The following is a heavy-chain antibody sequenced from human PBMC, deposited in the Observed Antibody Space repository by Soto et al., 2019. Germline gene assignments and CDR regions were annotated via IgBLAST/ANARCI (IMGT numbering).Heavy chain of an antibody. CDR2: IWYDGSNK. V-gene: IGHV3-33*03. CDR1: GFTISTHG. Sequence: QAQLVESGGGVVQPGTSLRLTYAASGFTISTHGMHWVRQAPGKGLEWLANIWYDGSNKFYAESVKGRFSISKDNSNNTLYLQMSSLRAGDTVVYYCAAGTTCKVHFPYWRQGTQVTVPS. J-gene: IGHJ4*02. CDR3: AAGTTCKVHFPY. D-gene: IGHD1-1*01.